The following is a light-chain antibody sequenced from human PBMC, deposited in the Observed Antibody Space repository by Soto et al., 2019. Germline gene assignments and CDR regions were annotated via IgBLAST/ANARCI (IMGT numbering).Light chain of an antibody. J-gene: IGKJ4*01. V-gene: IGKV3-11*01. Sequence: EIVLTQSPATLSLSPGERAALSCRASQSFSSYLAWYQQKPGQAPRLLSYDASKRAPGIPARFTGSGSGTDFTLTLSSLEPEDFAVYFCQQRSNWPSTCGGGTKVDI. CDR2: DAS. CDR3: QQRSNWPST. CDR1: QSFSSY.